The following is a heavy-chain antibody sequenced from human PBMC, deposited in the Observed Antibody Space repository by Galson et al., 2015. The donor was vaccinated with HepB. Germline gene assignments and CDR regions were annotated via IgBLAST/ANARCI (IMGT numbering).Heavy chain of an antibody. Sequence: CAISGDSVSSHSAAWNWIRQSPSRGLEWLGRTYYRSKWYNEYAPSVKGRITINPDTSKNQFSLQLNSVIPDDTAVYYCARTSGWYDYWGQGTLVTVSS. CDR2: TYYRSKWYN. CDR3: ARTSGWYDY. CDR1: GDSVSSHSAA. V-gene: IGHV6-1*01. J-gene: IGHJ4*02. D-gene: IGHD6-19*01.